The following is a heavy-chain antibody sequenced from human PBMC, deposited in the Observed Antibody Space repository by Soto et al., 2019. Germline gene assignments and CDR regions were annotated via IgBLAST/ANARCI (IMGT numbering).Heavy chain of an antibody. CDR2: MNPNSGNT. V-gene: IGHV1-8*01. J-gene: IGHJ6*03. D-gene: IGHD2-2*01. CDR3: ARSSPRQLRRYYYYYYYMDV. Sequence: ASVKVSCKASGYTFTSYDINWVRQATGQGLEWMGWMNPNSGNTGYAQKFQGRVTMTRNTSISTAYMELSSLRSEDTAVYYCARSSPRQLRRYYYYYYYMDVWGKGTTVTVSS. CDR1: GYTFTSYD.